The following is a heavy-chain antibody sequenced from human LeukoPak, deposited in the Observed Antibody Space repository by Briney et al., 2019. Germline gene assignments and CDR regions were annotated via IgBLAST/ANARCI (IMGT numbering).Heavy chain of an antibody. D-gene: IGHD4-11*01. Sequence: GGSLRLSCAASGFTFSSYGMHWVRQAPGKGLEWVAVISYDGSNKYYADSVKGRFTISRDNSKNTLYLQMNSLRAEDTAVYYCAKDGEMATVTYYYYYYMDVWGKGTTVTVSS. CDR1: GFTFSSYG. CDR3: AKDGEMATVTYYYYYYMDV. CDR2: ISYDGSNK. J-gene: IGHJ6*03. V-gene: IGHV3-30*18.